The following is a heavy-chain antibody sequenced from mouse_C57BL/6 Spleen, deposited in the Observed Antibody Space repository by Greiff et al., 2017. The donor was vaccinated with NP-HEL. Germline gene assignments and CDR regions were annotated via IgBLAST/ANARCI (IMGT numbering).Heavy chain of an antibody. CDR3: ARGGIYDGYFYAMDY. J-gene: IGHJ4*01. CDR1: GFTFSDYY. CDR2: INYDGSST. Sequence: DVKLVESEGGLVQPGSSMKLSCTASGFTFSDYYMAWVRQVPEKGLEWVANINYDGSSTYYLDSLKSRFIISRDNAKNILYLQMSSLKSEDTATYYCARGGIYDGYFYAMDYWGQGTSVTVSS. V-gene: IGHV5-16*01. D-gene: IGHD2-3*01.